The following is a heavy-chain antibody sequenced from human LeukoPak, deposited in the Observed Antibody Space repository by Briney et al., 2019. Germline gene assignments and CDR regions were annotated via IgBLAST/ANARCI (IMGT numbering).Heavy chain of an antibody. J-gene: IGHJ4*02. V-gene: IGHV3-48*01. CDR2: ISSSSSSI. CDR1: GFTFSRYT. D-gene: IGHD2-21*01. CDR3: ARGIEIDY. Sequence: PGGSLRLSCAASGFTFSRYTMNWVRQAPGKGLEWVSDISSSSSSINYADSVKGRFTISRDNAKNALYLQMNSLRAEDTAVYYCARGIEIDYWGQGTLVTVSS.